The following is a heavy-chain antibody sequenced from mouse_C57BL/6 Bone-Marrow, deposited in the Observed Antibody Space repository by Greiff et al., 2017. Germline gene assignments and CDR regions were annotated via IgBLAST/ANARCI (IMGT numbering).Heavy chain of an antibody. CDR3: TRRGYYGSSYPFDY. CDR2: IDPETGGT. V-gene: IGHV1-15*01. D-gene: IGHD1-1*01. CDR1: GYTFTDYE. J-gene: IGHJ2*01. Sequence: VQLQQSGAELVRPGASVTLSCKASGYTFTDYEMHWVKQTPVHGLEWIGAIDPETGGTDYNQKFKGKAILTADKSSSTAYMELRSLTSEDSAVYYCTRRGYYGSSYPFDYWGQGTTLTVSS.